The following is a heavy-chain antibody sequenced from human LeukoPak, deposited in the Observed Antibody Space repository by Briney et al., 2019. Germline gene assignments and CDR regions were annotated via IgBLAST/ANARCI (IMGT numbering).Heavy chain of an antibody. J-gene: IGHJ5*02. V-gene: IGHV1-8*01. CDR2: MNPNSGNT. CDR3: ARGGPYSSSWYVANWFDP. Sequence: GESLKISCKGSGYTFTSYDINWVRQATGQGLEWMGWMNPNSGNTGYAQKFQGRVTMTRNTSISTAYMELSSLRSEDTAVYYCARGGPYSSSWYVANWFDPWGQGTLVTVSS. D-gene: IGHD6-13*01. CDR1: GYTFTSYD.